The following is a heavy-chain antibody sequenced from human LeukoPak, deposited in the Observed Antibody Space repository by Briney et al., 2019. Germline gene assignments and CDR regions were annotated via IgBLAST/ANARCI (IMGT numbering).Heavy chain of an antibody. J-gene: IGHJ4*02. Sequence: PSETLSLTRAVYGGSFSGYYWSWIRQPPGKGLEWIGEINHSGSTNYNPSLKSRVTISVDTSKNQFSLKLSSVTAADTAVYYCARGRSQSSPYNYYDSSGYNELDYWGQGTLVTVSS. D-gene: IGHD3-22*01. CDR3: ARGRSQSSPYNYYDSSGYNELDY. CDR2: INHSGST. CDR1: GGSFSGYY. V-gene: IGHV4-34*01.